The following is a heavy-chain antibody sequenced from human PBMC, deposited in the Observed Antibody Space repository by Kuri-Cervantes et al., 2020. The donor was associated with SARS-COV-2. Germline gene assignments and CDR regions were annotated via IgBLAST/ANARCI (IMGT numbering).Heavy chain of an antibody. CDR3: ATSYGGSGSYYYGMDV. D-gene: IGHD3-10*01. CDR1: DGSISSYY. J-gene: IGHJ6*02. CDR2: IYYSGST. V-gene: IGHV4-59*01. Sequence: CNVSDGSISSYYWSWIRQPPGKGLEWIGYIYYSGSTNYNPSLKSRVTISVDTSKNQFSLKLSSVTAADTAVYHCATSYGGSGSYYYGMDVWGQGTTVTVSS.